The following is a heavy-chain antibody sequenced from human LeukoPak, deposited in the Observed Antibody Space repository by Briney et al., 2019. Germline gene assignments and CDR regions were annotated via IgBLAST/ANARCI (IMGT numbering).Heavy chain of an antibody. J-gene: IGHJ4*02. V-gene: IGHV3-48*03. CDR3: ARATSFDY. CDR1: GFTFSTYA. Sequence: PGGSLRLSCVASGFTFSTYAMNWVRQAPGKGLEWVSYITISGSTTYYADSVKGRFTISRDNAKNSLYLQMNSLRAEDTAVYYCARATSFDYWGQGTLVTVSS. CDR2: ITISGSTT.